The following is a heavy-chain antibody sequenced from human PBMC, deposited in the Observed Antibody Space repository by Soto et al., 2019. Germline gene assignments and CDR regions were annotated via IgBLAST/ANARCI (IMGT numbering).Heavy chain of an antibody. V-gene: IGHV1-18*01. CDR3: ARDVVLVPTTMDV. D-gene: IGHD2-2*01. J-gene: IGHJ6*02. CDR2: ISGFNGKT. CDR1: GYTFTSYG. Sequence: QVQLVQSGPEVKKPGASVKVSCKTSGYTFTSYGITWVRQAPGQGLEWMGWISGFNGKTNYVQKFQGRVTMTTDTSTSTAYMELRSLKSDDTAVYYCARDVVLVPTTMDVWGQGTTVTVSS.